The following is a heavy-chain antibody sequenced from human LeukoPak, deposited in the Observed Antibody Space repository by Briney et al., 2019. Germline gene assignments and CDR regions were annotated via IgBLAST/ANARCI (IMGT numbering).Heavy chain of an antibody. J-gene: IGHJ6*03. V-gene: IGHV7-4-1*02. D-gene: IGHD3-3*01. Sequence: ASVKVSCKASGYTFSSYALNWVRQAPGQGLEWMGRINTNTGTPTYAQGFTGRFVFSLDTSVSTAYLQISSLKAEDTAVYYCAREGYDFWSGYYYYYYMNVWGKGTTVTVSS. CDR3: AREGYDFWSGYYYYYYMNV. CDR2: INTNTGTP. CDR1: GYTFSSYA.